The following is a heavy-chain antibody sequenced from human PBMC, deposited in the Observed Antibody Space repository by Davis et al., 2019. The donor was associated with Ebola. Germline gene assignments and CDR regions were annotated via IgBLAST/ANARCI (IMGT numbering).Heavy chain of an antibody. CDR1: GYTFTSYD. CDR2: MNPNSGNT. D-gene: IGHD3-3*01. V-gene: IGHV1-8*01. CDR3: ARAGWSGYLYYYYYGMDV. J-gene: IGHJ6*02. Sequence: ASVKVSCKASGYTFTSYDINWVRQATGQGLEWMGWMNPNSGNTGYAQKFQGRVTMTRNTSISTAYMELSSLRSEDTAVYYCARAGWSGYLYYYYYGMDVWGQGTTVTVSS.